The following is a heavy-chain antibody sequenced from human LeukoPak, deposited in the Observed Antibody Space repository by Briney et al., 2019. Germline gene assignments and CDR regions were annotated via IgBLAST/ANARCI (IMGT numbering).Heavy chain of an antibody. CDR2: IYSGGST. Sequence: GGSLRLSCAASGFTVSSNYMSWVRQAPGKGLEWVSVIYSGGSTYYADSVKGRFTISRDNSKNTLYLQMNSLRAEDTAVYYCARDSIRVLTSPNYYYMDVWGKGTTVTVSS. CDR3: ARDSIRVLTSPNYYYMDV. J-gene: IGHJ6*03. CDR1: GFTVSSNY. V-gene: IGHV3-53*01.